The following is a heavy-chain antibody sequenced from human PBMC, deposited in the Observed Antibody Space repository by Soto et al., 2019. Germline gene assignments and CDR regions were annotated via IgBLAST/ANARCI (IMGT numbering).Heavy chain of an antibody. D-gene: IGHD3-22*01. CDR2: ISSSGSTT. V-gene: IGHV3-48*02. CDR1: GFTFSNFH. CDR3: ARDAFAYDTTGYHSDY. Sequence: EVQLVESGGGLVQPGGSLRLSCGASGFTFSNFHMNWVRKAPGKGLEWVSYISSSGSTTYYADSVKGRFTISRDNARNSLFLQMSSLRDEDTAVYYCARDAFAYDTTGYHSDYWGQGTLVTVSS. J-gene: IGHJ4*02.